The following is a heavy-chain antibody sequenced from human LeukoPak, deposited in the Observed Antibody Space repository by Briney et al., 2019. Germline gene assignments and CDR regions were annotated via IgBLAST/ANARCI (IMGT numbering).Heavy chain of an antibody. D-gene: IGHD6-19*01. CDR3: ATTTGGAIAVAAFDI. Sequence: PSETLSLTCAVYGGSFSGYYWSWIRQPPGKGLEWIGYIYYSGSTNYNPSLKSRVTISVDTSKNQFSLKLSSVTAADTAVYYCATTTGGAIAVAAFDIWGQGTMVTVSS. J-gene: IGHJ3*02. V-gene: IGHV4-59*01. CDR2: IYYSGST. CDR1: GGSFSGYY.